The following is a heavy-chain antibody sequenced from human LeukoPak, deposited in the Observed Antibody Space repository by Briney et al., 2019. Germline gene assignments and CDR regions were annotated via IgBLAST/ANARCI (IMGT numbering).Heavy chain of an antibody. CDR2: IYSGGST. D-gene: IGHD3-10*01. CDR3: ANLVRGVISGYFDY. Sequence: GGSLRLSCAASGFTFRTYWMSWVRQAPGKGLEWVSLIYSGGSTYYADSVKGRFTISRDNSKNTLYLQMNSLRAEDTAVYYCANLVRGVISGYFDYWGQGTLVTVSS. V-gene: IGHV3-66*01. J-gene: IGHJ4*02. CDR1: GFTFRTYW.